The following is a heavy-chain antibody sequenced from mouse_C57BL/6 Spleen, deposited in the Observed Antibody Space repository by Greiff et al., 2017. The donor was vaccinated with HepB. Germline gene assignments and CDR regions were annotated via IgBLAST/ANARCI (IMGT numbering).Heavy chain of an antibody. D-gene: IGHD1-1*01. J-gene: IGHJ1*03. V-gene: IGHV1-52*01. CDR2: IDPSDSET. CDR3: AIVATNFDV. CDR1: GYTFTSYW. Sequence: VKQSCKASGYTFTSYWMHWVKQRPIQGLEWIGNIDPSDSETHYNQKFKDKATLTVDKSSSTAYMQLSSLTSEDSAVYYCAIVATNFDVWGTGTTVTVSS.